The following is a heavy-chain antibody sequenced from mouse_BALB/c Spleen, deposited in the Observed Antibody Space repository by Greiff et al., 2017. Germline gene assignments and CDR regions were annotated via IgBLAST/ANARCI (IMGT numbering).Heavy chain of an antibody. CDR2: INPYNGAT. V-gene: IGHV1-31*01. CDR1: GYSFTGYY. D-gene: IGHD2-4*01. J-gene: IGHJ3*01. Sequence: EVQLQQSGPELVKPGASVKISCKASGYSFTGYYMHWVKQSHVKSLEWIGRINPYNGATSYNQNFKDKASLTADKSSSTAYMELHSLTSEDSAVYYCARSRDYDSWFAYWGQGTLVTVSA. CDR3: ARSRDYDSWFAY.